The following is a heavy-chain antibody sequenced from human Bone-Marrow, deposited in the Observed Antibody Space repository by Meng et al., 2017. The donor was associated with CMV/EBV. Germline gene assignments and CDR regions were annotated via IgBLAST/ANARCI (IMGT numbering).Heavy chain of an antibody. Sequence: SETLSLTCAVYGGSFSGYYWSWIRQPPGKGLEWIGEINHSGSTNYNPSLKSRVTISVDTSKNQFSLKLSSVTAADMAVYYCAREPSCSSTSCYPFDYWGQGTLVTVSS. V-gene: IGHV4-34*01. D-gene: IGHD2-2*01. J-gene: IGHJ4*02. CDR1: GGSFSGYY. CDR3: AREPSCSSTSCYPFDY. CDR2: INHSGST.